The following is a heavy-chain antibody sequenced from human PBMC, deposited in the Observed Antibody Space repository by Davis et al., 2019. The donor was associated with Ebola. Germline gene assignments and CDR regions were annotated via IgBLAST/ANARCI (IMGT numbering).Heavy chain of an antibody. V-gene: IGHV3-30*18. CDR2: ISFDGIHE. CDR3: AKDRVLEWLLYDGMDV. D-gene: IGHD3-3*01. Sequence: GGSLRLSCAASAFTFSHYGMHWVRQAPGKGLERVATISFDGIHEYYPDSLKGRFTISRDNSKNTLSLQMNSLRSEDTAVYYCAKDRVLEWLLYDGMDVWGQGTTVTVSS. J-gene: IGHJ6*02. CDR1: AFTFSHYG.